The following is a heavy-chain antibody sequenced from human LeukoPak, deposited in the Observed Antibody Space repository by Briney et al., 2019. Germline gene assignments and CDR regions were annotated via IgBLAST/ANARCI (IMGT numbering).Heavy chain of an antibody. CDR3: ATDHGFHYGAYFDY. Sequence: GRSLRLSCAASGFTFNSYGMHWVRQAPGKGLEWVAVISYDGSNKYSADSVKGRFTISRDNSKNTLYLQMNSLRAEDTAVYYCATDHGFHYGAYFDYGGQGTLVTVSS. V-gene: IGHV3-30*03. D-gene: IGHD4-17*01. J-gene: IGHJ4*02. CDR2: ISYDGSNK. CDR1: GFTFNSYG.